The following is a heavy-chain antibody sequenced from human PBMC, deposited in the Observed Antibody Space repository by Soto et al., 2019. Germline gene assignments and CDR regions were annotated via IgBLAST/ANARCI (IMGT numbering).Heavy chain of an antibody. CDR2: ISYDGSNK. CDR1: GFTFSSYG. V-gene: IGHV3-30*03. Sequence: GGSLRLSCAASGFTFSSYGMHWVRQAPGKGLEWVAVISYDGSNKYYADSVKGRFTISGDNSKNTLYLQMNSLRAEDTAVYYCARGRGGSYYFDYWGQGTLVTVSS. D-gene: IGHD1-26*01. J-gene: IGHJ4*02. CDR3: ARGRGGSYYFDY.